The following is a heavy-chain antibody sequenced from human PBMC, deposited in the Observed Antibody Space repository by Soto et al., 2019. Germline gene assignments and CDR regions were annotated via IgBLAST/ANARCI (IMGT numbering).Heavy chain of an antibody. CDR1: GFTFSSYW. D-gene: IGHD3-22*01. J-gene: IGHJ4*02. V-gene: IGHV3-74*01. Sequence: LRLSCAASGFTFSSYWMHWVRQGPGKGLVWVSRINSDGTGTSYADSLKGRFTISRDNAKNTLYLQMGSLRVEDTAVYYCARGGASYYYDSSGHRAKLDYWGQGALVTVSS. CDR3: ARGGASYYYDSSGHRAKLDY. CDR2: INSDGTGT.